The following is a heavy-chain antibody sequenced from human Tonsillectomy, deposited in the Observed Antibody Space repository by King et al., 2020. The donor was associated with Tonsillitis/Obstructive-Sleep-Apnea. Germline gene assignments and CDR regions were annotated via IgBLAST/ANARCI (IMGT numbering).Heavy chain of an antibody. CDR1: GFTFSSYA. CDR2: IWGSSDNT. V-gene: IGHV3-23*04. CDR3: VKDRGSSCYSALDC. J-gene: IGHJ4*02. Sequence: VQLVESGGGLVQPGGSLRLSCAASGFTFSSYAMTWVRQAPGKGLEWVSSIWGSSDNTYYADSVKGRFSISRDNSKNTLYLQMNSLGAKDTAVYYCVKDRGSSCYSALDCWGQGTLVTVSS. D-gene: IGHD2-15*01.